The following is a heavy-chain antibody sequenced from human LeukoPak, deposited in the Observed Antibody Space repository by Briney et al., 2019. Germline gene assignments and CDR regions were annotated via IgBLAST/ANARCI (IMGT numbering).Heavy chain of an antibody. CDR1: GGTFSRFA. D-gene: IGHD3-10*01. CDR2: IIPIFGPA. Sequence: ASVKVSCKTSGGTFSRFAISWVRQAPGQGLEWMGGIIPIFGPANYAQKFQGRVTITADESTSTAYMELSSLKSEDTALYYCAKSTYYYGSGEGSNYWYFDLWGRGTLVTVSS. V-gene: IGHV1-69*13. CDR3: AKSTYYYGSGEGSNYWYFDL. J-gene: IGHJ2*01.